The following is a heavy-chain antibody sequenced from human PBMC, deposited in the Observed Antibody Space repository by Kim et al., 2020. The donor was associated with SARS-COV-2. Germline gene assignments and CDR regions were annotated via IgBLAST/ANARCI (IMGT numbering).Heavy chain of an antibody. CDR2: ISNRGSFT. D-gene: IGHD3-16*02. V-gene: IGHV3-11*05. CDR3: ARDTTSGRYSYYGMDV. Sequence: GGSLRLSCAASGFSISDYYMSWIRQAPGKGLEWLSYISNRGSFTNYADSVKGRFTISRDNAKNSLYLQMNSLRAEDTAVYYGARDTTSGRYSYYGMDVWG. CDR1: GFSISDYY. J-gene: IGHJ6*01.